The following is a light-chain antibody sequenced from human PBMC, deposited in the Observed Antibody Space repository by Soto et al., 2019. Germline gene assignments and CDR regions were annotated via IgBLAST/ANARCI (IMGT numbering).Light chain of an antibody. Sequence: QSVLTQPPSVSGAPGQRVTIPCTGNSSNLGAGYDVHCYQQLQGTAPKLVIDGNRNRPSGVPERFSGSKSGTSASLAMAGLQAEDEGDYYCQAYDYSLTASVFVGRTKITVL. CDR3: QAYDYSLTASV. CDR2: GNR. V-gene: IGLV1-40*01. CDR1: SSNLGAGYD. J-gene: IGLJ3*02.